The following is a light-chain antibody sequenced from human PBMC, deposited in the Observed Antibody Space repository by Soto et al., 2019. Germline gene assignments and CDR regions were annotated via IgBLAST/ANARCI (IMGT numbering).Light chain of an antibody. Sequence: QSALTQPRSVSGSPGQSVTISCTGTSSDVGGYNYVSWYQQHPGKAPKLMVYSVSKRPSGVPDRFSGSKSGTSASLAISGLQSEDEADYYCAAWDDSLNGVFGGGTKLTVL. CDR1: SSDVGGYNY. V-gene: IGLV2-11*01. CDR3: AAWDDSLNGV. J-gene: IGLJ2*01. CDR2: SVS.